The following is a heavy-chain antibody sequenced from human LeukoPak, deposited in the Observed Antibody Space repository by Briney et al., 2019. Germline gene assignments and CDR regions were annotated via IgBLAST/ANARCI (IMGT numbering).Heavy chain of an antibody. D-gene: IGHD3-22*01. J-gene: IGHJ3*02. CDR1: GYTFTGYY. CDR3: ARVLSGYPTAFDI. CDR2: INPNSGGT. V-gene: IGHV1-2*02. Sequence: GASVKVSCKASGYTFTGYYMYWVRQAPGQGLQWMGWINPNSGGTNYAQKFQGRATMTRDTSISTAYMELSRLRSDDTAVYYCARVLSGYPTAFDIWGQGTMVTVSS.